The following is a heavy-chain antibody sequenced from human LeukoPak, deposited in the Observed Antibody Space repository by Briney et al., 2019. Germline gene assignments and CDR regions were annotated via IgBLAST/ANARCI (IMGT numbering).Heavy chain of an antibody. V-gene: IGHV4-39*01. D-gene: IGHD1-26*01. CDR3: ARVIVGATKFVDY. CDR1: GGSISSYY. Sequence: SETLSLTRTVSGGSISSYYWGWIRQPPGKGLEWIGSIYYSGSTYYNPSLKSRVTISVDTSKNQFSLKLSSVTAADTAVYYCARVIVGATKFVDYWGQGTLVTVSS. CDR2: IYYSGST. J-gene: IGHJ4*02.